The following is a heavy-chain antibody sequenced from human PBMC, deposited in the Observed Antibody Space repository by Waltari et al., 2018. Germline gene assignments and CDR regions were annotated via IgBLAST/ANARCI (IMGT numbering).Heavy chain of an antibody. CDR3: ARQGGYSGYDPPDWYVDL. CDR2: IYHSGRT. D-gene: IGHD5-12*01. CDR1: GYSISSGYY. V-gene: IGHV4-38-2*01. J-gene: IGHJ2*01. Sequence: QVQLQESGPGLVKPSETLSLTCAVSGYSISSGYYWGWIRQPPGKGLEWIGSIYHSGRTYYNPSLKRRVTISVDRSKNQFALKLSSVTAADTAGYYCARQGGYSGYDPPDWYVDLWGRGTLVTVSS.